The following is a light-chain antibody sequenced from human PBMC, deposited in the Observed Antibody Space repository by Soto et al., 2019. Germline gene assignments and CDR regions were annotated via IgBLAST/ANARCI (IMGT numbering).Light chain of an antibody. CDR1: SSDVGNYNL. J-gene: IGLJ2*01. V-gene: IGLV2-23*01. Sequence: QSVLTQPASVSGAPGQSITISCTGTSSDVGNYNLVSWYQQHPGKAPKLMIYEGGKRPSGVSNRFSGFKSGNTASLTIYGLQAEDEADYYCCSFALRSTLIFGGGTKLTVL. CDR3: CSFALRSTLI. CDR2: EGG.